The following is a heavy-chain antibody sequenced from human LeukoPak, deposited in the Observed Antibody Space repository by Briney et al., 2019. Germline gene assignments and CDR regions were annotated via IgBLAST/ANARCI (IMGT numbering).Heavy chain of an antibody. J-gene: IGHJ2*01. CDR1: GGSISSGDYY. V-gene: IGHV4-30-4*01. Sequence: SETLSLTCTVSGGSISSGDYYWSWIRQPPGKGLEWIGYIYYSGSTYYNPSLKSRVTISVDTSKNQFSLKLSSVTAADTAVYYCARAPLYYYDSSGYWYFDLWGQGTLVTVSS. CDR3: ARAPLYYYDSSGYWYFDL. D-gene: IGHD3-22*01. CDR2: IYYSGST.